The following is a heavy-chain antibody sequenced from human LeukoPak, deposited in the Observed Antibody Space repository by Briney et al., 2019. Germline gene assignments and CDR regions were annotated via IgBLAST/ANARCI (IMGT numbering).Heavy chain of an antibody. CDR2: IYYSGTT. CDR1: GGSISSSDYF. Sequence: SETLSLTCTVSGGSISSSDYFWGWIRQPPGKGLEWIASIYYSGTTHYSPSLKSRVTMSVDTSKNQFSLKLSSVTAADTAVYYCARVDTQWVPSSWGQGILVTVSS. D-gene: IGHD1-26*01. V-gene: IGHV4-39*01. CDR3: ARVDTQWVPSS. J-gene: IGHJ5*02.